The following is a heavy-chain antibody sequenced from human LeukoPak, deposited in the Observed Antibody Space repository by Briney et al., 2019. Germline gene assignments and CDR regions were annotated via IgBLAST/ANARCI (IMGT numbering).Heavy chain of an antibody. D-gene: IGHD6-13*01. J-gene: IGHJ4*02. V-gene: IGHV3-49*03. CDR1: GFTFGDYA. CDR3: TXXSXXSXXWXXPDD. Sequence: CTXXGFTFGDYAMSWFRQAPGKGLEGVGFIRSKDYGGTKEYAASVKGRITIAREDNKNIAYLQRNSLKSEDTDVYXXTXXSXXSXXWXXPDDWGQGTLVTVAS. CDR2: IRSKDYGGTK.